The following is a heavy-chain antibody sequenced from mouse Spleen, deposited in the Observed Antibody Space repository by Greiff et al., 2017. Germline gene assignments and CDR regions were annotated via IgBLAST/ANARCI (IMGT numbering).Heavy chain of an antibody. J-gene: IGHJ4*01. CDR3: ARRGNYYAMDY. CDR1: GYTFTSYW. V-gene: IGHV1-64*01. D-gene: IGHD2-1*01. Sequence: QVQLQQPGAELVKPGASVKLSCKASGYTFTSYWMHWVKQRPGQGPEWIGMIHPNSGSTNYNEKFKSKATLTVDKSSSTAYMQLSSLTSEDSAVYYCARRGNYYAMDYWGQGTSVTVSS. CDR2: IHPNSGST.